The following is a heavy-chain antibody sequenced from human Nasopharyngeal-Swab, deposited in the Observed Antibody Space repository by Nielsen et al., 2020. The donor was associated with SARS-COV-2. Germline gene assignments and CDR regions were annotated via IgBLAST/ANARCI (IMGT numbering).Heavy chain of an antibody. J-gene: IGHJ6*03. CDR2: IIPIFGTA. Sequence: SVKVSCKASGGTFSSYAISWVRQAPGQGLEWMGGIIPIFGTANCAQKFQGRVTITADESTSTAYMELSSLRSEDTAVYYCASNARGYQLLREAGPYYYYYYMDVWGKGTTVTVSS. CDR1: GGTFSSYA. V-gene: IGHV1-69*13. CDR3: ASNARGYQLLREAGPYYYYYYMDV. D-gene: IGHD2-2*01.